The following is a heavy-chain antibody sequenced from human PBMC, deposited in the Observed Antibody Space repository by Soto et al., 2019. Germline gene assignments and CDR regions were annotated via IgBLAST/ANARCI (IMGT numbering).Heavy chain of an antibody. V-gene: IGHV4-39*01. CDR2: VYYSGTP. Sequence: PSETLSLTCAVSGGSTRHSSYFWGWIRQPPGKGLEWIASVYYSGTPYYNPSLKSRVTISRDSSKNTVSLEMTSLRAEDTAVYYCAKGGRQWLVTSDFNYWGQGALVTVSS. CDR3: AKGGRQWLVTSDFNY. J-gene: IGHJ4*02. D-gene: IGHD6-19*01. CDR1: GGSTRHSSYF.